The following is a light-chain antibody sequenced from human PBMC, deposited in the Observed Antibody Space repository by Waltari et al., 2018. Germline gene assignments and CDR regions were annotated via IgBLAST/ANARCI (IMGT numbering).Light chain of an antibody. Sequence: QSALTQPSSVSGSPGQSFTISCTGPSRDVGVYNSVSWYQDHPGQAPKVIIYDVSDRPSGISERFSGSKSGNTASLTISGLQAEDEADYYCSSQSSDNVVLFGGGTKLTVL. CDR3: SSQSSDNVVL. CDR1: SRDVGVYNS. J-gene: IGLJ2*01. CDR2: DVS. V-gene: IGLV2-14*03.